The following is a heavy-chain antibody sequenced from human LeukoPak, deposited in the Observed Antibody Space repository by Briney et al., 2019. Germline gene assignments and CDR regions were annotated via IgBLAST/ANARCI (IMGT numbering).Heavy chain of an antibody. CDR3: ARGRSIAARPRGGWFDP. V-gene: IGHV4-34*01. J-gene: IGHJ5*02. CDR1: GGSFSGYY. Sequence: PSDPLSLTCAVYGGSFSGYYWSWIRQPPGKGLEWIGEINHSGSTNYNPSLKSRVTISVDTSKNQFSLKLSSVTAADTAVYYCARGRSIAARPRGGWFDPWGQGTLVSVST. CDR2: INHSGST. D-gene: IGHD6-6*01.